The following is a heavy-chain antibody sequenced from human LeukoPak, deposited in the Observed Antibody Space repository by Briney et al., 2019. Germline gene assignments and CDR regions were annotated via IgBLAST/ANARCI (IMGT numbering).Heavy chain of an antibody. CDR2: IWYDGSNK. CDR1: GFTFSSYG. CDR3: AKGHYGRGTAFDY. V-gene: IGHV3-33*06. D-gene: IGHD4-17*01. J-gene: IGHJ4*02. Sequence: GRSLRLSCAASGFTFSSYGMHWVRQAPGKGLEWVAVIWYDGSNKYYADSVKGRFTISRDNSKNTLYLQMNSLRAEDTAVYYCAKGHYGRGTAFDYWGQGTLVTVSS.